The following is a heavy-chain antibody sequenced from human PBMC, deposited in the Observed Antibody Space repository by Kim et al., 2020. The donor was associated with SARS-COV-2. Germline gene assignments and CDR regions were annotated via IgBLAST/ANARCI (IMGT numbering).Heavy chain of an antibody. CDR3: ARDSDYDSSDYYEAPLAPDS. V-gene: IGHV3-30*07. J-gene: IGHJ4*02. Sequence: RFTISRDNSKNTLYLQMNSLRAEDTAVYYCARDSDYDSSDYYEAPLAPDSWGQGTLVTVSS. D-gene: IGHD3-22*01.